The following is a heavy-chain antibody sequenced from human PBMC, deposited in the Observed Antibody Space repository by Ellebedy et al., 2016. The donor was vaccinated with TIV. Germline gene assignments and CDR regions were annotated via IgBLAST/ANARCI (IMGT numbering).Heavy chain of an antibody. CDR3: ARGQIDYRGGWSVYQYGMDV. D-gene: IGHD6-19*01. CDR1: GFTFRTYG. V-gene: IGHV3-33*01. CDR2: IYYDGSNE. Sequence: GESLKISXAASGFTFRTYGMHWVRQAPGKGLEWVAVIYYDGSNEHYADSVKGRFTISRDNSKNTLYLQMNSLGAEDTAIYYCARGQIDYRGGWSVYQYGMDVWGQGTTVTVSS. J-gene: IGHJ6*02.